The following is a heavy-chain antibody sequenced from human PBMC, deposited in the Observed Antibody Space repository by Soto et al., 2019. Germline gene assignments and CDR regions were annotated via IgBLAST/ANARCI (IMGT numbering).Heavy chain of an antibody. V-gene: IGHV1-18*01. D-gene: IGHD2-2*01. CDR2: ISSYNGNT. J-gene: IGHJ3*01. Sequence: ASVKVSCKASGYTFTTYGINWVRQAPGQGLEWMAWISSYNGNTNYAQNLQGRVTMTTDTSTSTAYMELSNLRSEDTAVYSCTRAIVVVPPAPSEALDFWGQGTMVTVS. CDR3: TRAIVVVPPAPSEALDF. CDR1: GYTFTTYG.